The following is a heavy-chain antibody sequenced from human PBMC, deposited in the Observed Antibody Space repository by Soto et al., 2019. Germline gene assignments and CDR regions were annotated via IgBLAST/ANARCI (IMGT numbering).Heavy chain of an antibody. CDR1: GYTFIGYY. CDR2: INPNSGGT. Sequence: QVQLVQSGAEVKKPGASVKVSCKASGYTFIGYYMHWVRQAPGQGLEWMGWINPNSGGTNYAQKFQGWVTMTRDTSISTAYMELSRLRSDDTAVYYCARARGYSGYAPIDYWGQGTLVTVSS. V-gene: IGHV1-2*04. CDR3: ARARGYSGYAPIDY. D-gene: IGHD5-12*01. J-gene: IGHJ4*02.